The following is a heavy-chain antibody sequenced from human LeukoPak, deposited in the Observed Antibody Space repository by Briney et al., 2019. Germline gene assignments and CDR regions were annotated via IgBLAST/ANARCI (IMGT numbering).Heavy chain of an antibody. CDR2: IYYSGST. CDR1: GGSISSYY. CDR3: ARHFDY. V-gene: IGHV4-59*01. J-gene: IGHJ4*02. Sequence: SETLSLTCTVSGGSISSYYWSWIRQPPGKGLEWIGYIYYSGSTNYNPSLKSRVTISVDTSKNQFSLKLSSVTAADTAVYYCARHFDYWGQGTLVTVSS.